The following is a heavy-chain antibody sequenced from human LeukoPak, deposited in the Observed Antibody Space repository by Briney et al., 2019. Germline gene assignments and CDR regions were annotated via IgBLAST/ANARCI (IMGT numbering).Heavy chain of an antibody. CDR3: ARESGRYHSSSWYPDNWFDP. CDR1: GYTFTGYY. J-gene: IGHJ5*02. D-gene: IGHD6-13*01. Sequence: ASVKVSCKASGYTFTGYYMHWVRQAPGQGLEWMGWINPNSGGTNYAQKFQGRVTMTRDTSISTAYMELSRLRSDDTAVYYCARESGRYHSSSWYPDNWFDPWGQGTLVTVSS. CDR2: INPNSGGT. V-gene: IGHV1-2*02.